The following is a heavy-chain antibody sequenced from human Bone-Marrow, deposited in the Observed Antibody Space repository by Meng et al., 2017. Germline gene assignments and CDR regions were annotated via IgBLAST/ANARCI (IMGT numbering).Heavy chain of an antibody. V-gene: IGHV4-4*02. J-gene: IGHJ4*02. Sequence: VQLQQWGAVLLKPSGTLSLTCAVSGGSISSSNWWSWVRQPPGKGLEWIGEIYHSGSTNYNPSLKSRVTISVDKSKNQFSLKLSSVTAADTAVYYCAGISYYYGSGSYYKSYYFDYWGQGTLVTVSS. CDR1: GGSISSSNW. CDR2: IYHSGST. CDR3: AGISYYYGSGSYYKSYYFDY. D-gene: IGHD3-10*01.